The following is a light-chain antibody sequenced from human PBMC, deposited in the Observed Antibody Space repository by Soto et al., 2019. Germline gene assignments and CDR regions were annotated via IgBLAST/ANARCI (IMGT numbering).Light chain of an antibody. J-gene: IGLJ1*01. Sequence: QSVLTQPASVSGSPGQSITISCTGTSSDVGGYNYVSWYQQHPGKAPKLMIYEVSSRPSGVSNRFSGSKSDNTASLTISGLQAEDEADYYCSSYTSTSTLYVFGRGTKVTVL. CDR2: EVS. CDR3: SSYTSTSTLYV. CDR1: SSDVGGYNY. V-gene: IGLV2-14*01.